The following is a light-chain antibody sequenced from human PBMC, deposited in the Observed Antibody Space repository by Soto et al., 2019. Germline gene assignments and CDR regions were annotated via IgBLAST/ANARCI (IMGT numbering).Light chain of an antibody. CDR3: QQYGISLWT. CDR2: GAS. J-gene: IGKJ1*01. V-gene: IGKV3-20*01. Sequence: EIVLTQSPGTLSLSPGERATLSCRASQSVSSSYLAWYQQKPGQAPRLLIYGASSRATGIPDRFSGSGSGTHFTLTISRLEPDDFAVYYCQQYGISLWTFGQGTKLEIK. CDR1: QSVSSSY.